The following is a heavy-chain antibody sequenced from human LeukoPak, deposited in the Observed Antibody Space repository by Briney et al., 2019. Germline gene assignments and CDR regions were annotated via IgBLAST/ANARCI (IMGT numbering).Heavy chain of an antibody. CDR2: SRDKPSSYTT. J-gene: IGHJ3*02. Sequence: GGSLRLSCATSGVTLSDYLMAWVRQAPGKGLEWVGRSRDKPSSYTTEYAASVKGRFTVSKDESKNSVYLQMDSLKTEDTAVYYCAGSRQGNILEIWGQGTVVTVSS. CDR1: GVTLSDYL. CDR3: AGSRQGNILEI. D-gene: IGHD2/OR15-2a*01. V-gene: IGHV3-72*01.